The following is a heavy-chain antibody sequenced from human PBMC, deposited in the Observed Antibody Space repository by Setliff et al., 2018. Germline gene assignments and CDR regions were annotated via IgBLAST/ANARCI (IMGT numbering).Heavy chain of an antibody. D-gene: IGHD1-7*01. Sequence: GSLRLSCAVSGFTFSYAWMHWVRQAPGKGLEWVGRIKSKTDGGSIDYAAPVKDRFTISRDDSKATLYLQMNSLKTEDTAVYYCTTDLTGTTSVDYWGQGTLVTVSS. CDR3: TTDLTGTTSVDY. CDR1: GFTFSYAW. CDR2: IKSKTDGGSI. V-gene: IGHV3-15*07. J-gene: IGHJ4*02.